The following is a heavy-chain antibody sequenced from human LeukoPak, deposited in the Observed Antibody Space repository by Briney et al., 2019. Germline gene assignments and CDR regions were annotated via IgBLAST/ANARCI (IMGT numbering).Heavy chain of an antibody. D-gene: IGHD6-13*01. Sequence: ASVKVSCXASGYTFTSYGISWVRQAPGQGLEWMGWISAYNGNTNYAQKLQGRVTMTTDTSTSTAYMELRSLRSDDTAVYYCATVAAAGPDDAFDIWGQGTMVTVSS. V-gene: IGHV1-18*01. CDR3: ATVAAAGPDDAFDI. CDR2: ISAYNGNT. J-gene: IGHJ3*02. CDR1: GYTFTSYG.